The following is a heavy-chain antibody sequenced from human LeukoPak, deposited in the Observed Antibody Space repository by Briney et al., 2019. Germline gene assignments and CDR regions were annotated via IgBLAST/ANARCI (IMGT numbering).Heavy chain of an antibody. CDR3: ARQTAMGRSGDY. CDR2: IDPSDSET. V-gene: IGHV5-51*01. CDR1: GYSFTSHW. J-gene: IGHJ1*01. D-gene: IGHD5-18*01. Sequence: GESLKISCKASGYSFTSHWIGWVRQMPGKGLEWMGIIDPSDSETRYTPSFQGQVTISADKSLTTAYLQWNSLEASDTAMYYCARQTAMGRSGDYWGQGTLVTVSS.